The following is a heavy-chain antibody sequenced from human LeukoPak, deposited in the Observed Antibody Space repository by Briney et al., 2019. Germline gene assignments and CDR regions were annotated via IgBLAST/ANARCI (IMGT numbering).Heavy chain of an antibody. Sequence: SETLSLTCTVSGGSISSSSYYWGWLRQPPGTGLEWIGSIYYSGSTYYNPSLKSRVTISVDTSKNQFSLKLSSVTTADTAVYYCARWNYYDSSGYSYWGQGTLVTVSS. CDR1: GGSISSSSYY. CDR3: ARWNYYDSSGYSY. V-gene: IGHV4-39*01. J-gene: IGHJ4*02. D-gene: IGHD3-22*01. CDR2: IYYSGST.